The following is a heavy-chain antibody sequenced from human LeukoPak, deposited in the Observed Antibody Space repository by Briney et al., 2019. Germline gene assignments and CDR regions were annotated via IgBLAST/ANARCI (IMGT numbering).Heavy chain of an antibody. CDR2: IYYSVSS. CDR1: GGSISGYY. D-gene: IGHD2-15*01. Sequence: SETLSLTCTVPGGSISGYYWSWIRQSPGKGLEWIGFIYYSVSSNYNPSLKSRVTISADSSKNQFSLKLSSLSAADTAVYYCARGSGSGEGRFDYWGQGTLVTVSS. J-gene: IGHJ4*02. CDR3: ARGSGSGEGRFDY. V-gene: IGHV4-59*01.